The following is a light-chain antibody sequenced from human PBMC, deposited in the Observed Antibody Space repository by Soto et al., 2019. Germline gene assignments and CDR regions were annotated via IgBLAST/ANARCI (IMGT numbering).Light chain of an antibody. CDR3: QQYGSPPYT. Sequence: ETVLTQSPGTLSLSPGERATLSCRASQSVSSNFLAWYQQKPGQAPRLLIYGASNRATGIPDRFSGSGSGTDFTLTISRLEPEDFAVYYCQQYGSPPYTFGQGTKLEIK. CDR1: QSVSSNF. V-gene: IGKV3-20*01. J-gene: IGKJ2*01. CDR2: GAS.